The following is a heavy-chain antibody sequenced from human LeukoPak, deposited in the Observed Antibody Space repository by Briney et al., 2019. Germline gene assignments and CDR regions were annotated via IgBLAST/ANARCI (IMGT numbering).Heavy chain of an antibody. J-gene: IGHJ4*02. CDR2: IYYSGST. D-gene: IGHD2-15*01. Sequence: SETLSLTCTVSGGSISSYYWSWIRQPPGKGLEWIGYIYYSGSTNYNPSLKSRVTISVDTSKNQFSLKLSSVTAADTAVYYCARSYCSAGSCYSKIFDSWGQGTLVTVSS. V-gene: IGHV4-59*08. CDR1: GGSISSYY. CDR3: ARSYCSAGSCYSKIFDS.